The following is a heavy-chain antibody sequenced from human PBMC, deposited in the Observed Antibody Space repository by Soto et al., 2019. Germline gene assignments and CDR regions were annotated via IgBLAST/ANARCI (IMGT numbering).Heavy chain of an antibody. CDR1: GFTFSTYH. D-gene: IGHD2-8*02. CDR2: INPSSSHI. Sequence: EVQLVESGGGLVMPGGSLRLSCAASGFTFSTYHMNWVRQAPGKGLEWVSSINPSSSHIYYADSVRGRFTISRDNSKNSMDLQMNSLRTEDAAVYYCARGYCAGGGCYLRRDASDVWGQGTMVNVSS. CDR3: ARGYCAGGGCYLRRDASDV. J-gene: IGHJ3*01. V-gene: IGHV3-21*01.